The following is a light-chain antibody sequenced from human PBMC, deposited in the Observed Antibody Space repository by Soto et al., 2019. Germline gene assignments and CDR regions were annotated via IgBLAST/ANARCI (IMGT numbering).Light chain of an antibody. Sequence: EIVLTQSPATLSLSPGERATLSCRASQSVTNLAWYQQKPGQAPRLLIYDASNRATGIPVRFSGSGSGTGFTLTISRLEPEDFAVYYCQQRTSFGGGTKVEIK. CDR1: QSVTN. J-gene: IGKJ4*01. CDR2: DAS. CDR3: QQRTS. V-gene: IGKV3-11*01.